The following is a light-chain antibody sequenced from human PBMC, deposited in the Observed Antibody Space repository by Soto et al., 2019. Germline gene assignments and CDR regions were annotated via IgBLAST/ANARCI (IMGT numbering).Light chain of an antibody. V-gene: IGLV2-14*01. J-gene: IGLJ1*01. CDR1: SSDVGGYNY. CDR3: TSYTSSGTLG. Sequence: QSALTQPASVSGSPGQSITISCTGTSSDVGGYNYVSWYQQHPGKAPKLMIYEVSNRPSGVSNRFSGSKSGNTASLTISGLQAEDEADYYCTSYTSSGTLGVGNGTKVTVL. CDR2: EVS.